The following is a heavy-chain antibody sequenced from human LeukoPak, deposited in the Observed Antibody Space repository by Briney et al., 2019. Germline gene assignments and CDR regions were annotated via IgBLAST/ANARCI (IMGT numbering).Heavy chain of an antibody. D-gene: IGHD4-17*01. Sequence: GGSLRLSCAASGFTFSSYAMSWVRQAPGKGLEWVSAISAGADSTYYADSVQGRFTISRDNSKNTLFLQMSGLRAEDTAVYFCARGAYGDYDSRGQGTLVTVSS. V-gene: IGHV3-23*01. CDR3: ARGAYGDYDS. CDR2: ISAGADST. CDR1: GFTFSSYA. J-gene: IGHJ5*01.